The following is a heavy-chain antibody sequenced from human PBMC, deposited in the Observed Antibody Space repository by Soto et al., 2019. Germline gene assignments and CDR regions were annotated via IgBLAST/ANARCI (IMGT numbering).Heavy chain of an antibody. J-gene: IGHJ5*02. CDR3: ARGLWVRGIIGITWFHT. CDR2: IYYGGIT. V-gene: IGHV4-31*03. D-gene: IGHD3-10*01. Sequence: QVQLQESGPGLVKPSQTLSLTCSVSGGSITSGGYYWNWIRQHPGKGLEWIGYIYYGGITYYNPSPKSRITFSVDASKNQVSLKESSATAAETAMYYCARGLWVRGIIGITWFHTWGEGTLVTVS. CDR1: GGSITSGGYY.